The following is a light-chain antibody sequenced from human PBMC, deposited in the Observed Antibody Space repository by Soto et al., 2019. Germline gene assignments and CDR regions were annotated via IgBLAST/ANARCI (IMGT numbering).Light chain of an antibody. J-gene: IGKJ1*01. V-gene: IGKV1-5*01. CDR1: ESIRTW. CDR2: DAS. Sequence: DNPLTHTPPPLSPSIGEKDTTTRRASESIRTWLAWYQHKPGKAPKFLIYDASSLESGVPSRFSGSGAGTEFTLTISNLQPDDFATYYCQQYNNYPRTFGQGTKVDIK. CDR3: QQYNNYPRT.